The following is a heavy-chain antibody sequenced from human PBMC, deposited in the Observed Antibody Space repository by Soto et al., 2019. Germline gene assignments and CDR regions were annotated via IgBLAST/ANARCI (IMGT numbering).Heavy chain of an antibody. D-gene: IGHD2-15*01. CDR1: GGTFSSYA. Sequence: SVKVSCKASGGTFSSYAISWVRQAPGQGLEWMGGIIPIFGTANYAQKFQGRVTITADESTSTAYMELSSLRSEDTAVYYCARVRLGGIVVVVAAKGYDAFDIWGQGTIVTVS. V-gene: IGHV1-69*13. CDR2: IIPIFGTA. CDR3: ARVRLGGIVVVVAAKGYDAFDI. J-gene: IGHJ3*02.